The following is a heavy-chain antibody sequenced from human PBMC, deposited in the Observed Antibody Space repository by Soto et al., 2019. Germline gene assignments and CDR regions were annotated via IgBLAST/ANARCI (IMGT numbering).Heavy chain of an antibody. CDR1: GGSISSSSYY. V-gene: IGHV4-39*01. Sequence: SETLSLTFTVSGGSISSSSYYWGWIRQPPGKGLEWIGSIYYSGSTYYNPSLKSRVTISVDTSKNQFSLKLSSVTAAETAVYYCARLEYSSGWCGYWGQGTLVTVSS. CDR2: IYYSGST. CDR3: ARLEYSSGWCGY. D-gene: IGHD6-19*01. J-gene: IGHJ4*02.